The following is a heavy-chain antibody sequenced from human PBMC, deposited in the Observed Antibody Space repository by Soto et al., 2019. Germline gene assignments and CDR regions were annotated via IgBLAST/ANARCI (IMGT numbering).Heavy chain of an antibody. Sequence: EVQLVESGGGLVKPGGSLRLSCAASEFTFSNAWMTWVRQAPGKGLEWVGRIKSQTDGGTTDYAAPVKGRFTISRDDSKNTLYLQMNRLKTEDTAVYYCTTNVRGGYWSEYFQHWGQGTLVTVSS. CDR2: IKSQTDGGTT. V-gene: IGHV3-15*01. CDR1: EFTFSNAW. J-gene: IGHJ1*01. D-gene: IGHD2-8*02. CDR3: TTNVRGGYWSEYFQH.